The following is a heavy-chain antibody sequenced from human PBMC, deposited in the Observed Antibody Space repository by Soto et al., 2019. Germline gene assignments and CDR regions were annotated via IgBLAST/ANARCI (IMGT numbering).Heavy chain of an antibody. V-gene: IGHV5-51*01. J-gene: IGHJ6*02. CDR2: IYPADSDT. D-gene: IGHD5-18*01. CDR3: ARYWHSYSLNYYRGMDV. CDR1: GSNFATDW. Sequence: GESLKISCKGSGSNFATDWIGWVRQMPGKGLEWMGIIYPADSDTRYSPSSQGQVTISADKSISTAYLQWSSLKASDTAMYYCARYWHSYSLNYYRGMDVWGQGTTVTVSS.